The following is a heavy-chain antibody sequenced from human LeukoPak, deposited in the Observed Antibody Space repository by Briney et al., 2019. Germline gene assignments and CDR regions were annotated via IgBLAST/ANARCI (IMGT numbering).Heavy chain of an antibody. CDR2: INPNSGGT. D-gene: IGHD2-21*02. V-gene: IGHV1-2*02. CDR3: ARDPVVDCGGDCYPFDY. CDR1: LYTFTGYY. Sequence: ASVNVSCKASLYTFTGYYMHWVRQAPGQGLEWMGWINPNSGGTNYAQKLQGRVTMTRDTSISTAYMELSRLRSDDTAVYYCARDPVVDCGGDCYPFDYWGQGTLVTVSS. J-gene: IGHJ4*02.